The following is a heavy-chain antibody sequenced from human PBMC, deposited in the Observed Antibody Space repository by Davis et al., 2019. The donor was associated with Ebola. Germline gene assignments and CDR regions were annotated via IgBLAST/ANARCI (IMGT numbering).Heavy chain of an antibody. J-gene: IGHJ4*02. CDR1: GYTFTSYD. CDR2: MNPNSGNT. D-gene: IGHD3-22*01. Sequence: AASVKVSCKASGYTFTSYDINWVRHATGQGFEWMGWMNPNSGNTGYAQKFQGRVTMTRDTSTSTAYMELSSLRSEDTAVYYCARGSRDSSGYYWGYWGQGTLVTVSS. V-gene: IGHV1-8*01. CDR3: ARGSRDSSGYYWGY.